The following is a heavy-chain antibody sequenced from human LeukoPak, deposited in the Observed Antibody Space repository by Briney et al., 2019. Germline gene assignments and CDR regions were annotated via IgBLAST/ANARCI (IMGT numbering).Heavy chain of an antibody. D-gene: IGHD3-22*01. Sequence: GGSLRLSCAASGFTFSHFGMHWVRQVPGKGLEWLALISFDGHNEYYADSVKGRFTISRDNSKNTLYLQMTSLRPDDTAVYYCAKTYFDTSAYHLYFFDSWGQGIPVIVSS. CDR2: ISFDGHNE. CDR3: AKTYFDTSAYHLYFFDS. V-gene: IGHV3-30*18. J-gene: IGHJ4*02. CDR1: GFTFSHFG.